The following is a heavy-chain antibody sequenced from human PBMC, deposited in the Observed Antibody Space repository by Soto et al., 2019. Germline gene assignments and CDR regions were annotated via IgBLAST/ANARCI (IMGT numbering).Heavy chain of an antibody. Sequence: GVSVKVSCKASGYTFTSYGISWVRQAPGQGLEWMGWISAHNGNTNYAQKLQGRVTMTTDTSTSTAYMELRSLRSDDTAVYYCARDIPYDSSGYLYDPWGQGTLVTVSS. CDR2: ISAHNGNT. J-gene: IGHJ5*02. D-gene: IGHD3-22*01. V-gene: IGHV1-18*01. CDR1: GYTFTSYG. CDR3: ARDIPYDSSGYLYDP.